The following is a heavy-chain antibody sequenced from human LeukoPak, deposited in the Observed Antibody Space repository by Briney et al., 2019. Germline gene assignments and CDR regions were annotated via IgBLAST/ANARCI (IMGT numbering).Heavy chain of an antibody. Sequence: SETLSLTCTVSGGSISSYYWSWIRQPPGKGLEWIGEINHSGSTNYNPSLKSRVTISVDTSKNQFSLKLSSMTAADTAVYYCARSGTYYYYVDVWGKGTTVTVSS. CDR1: GGSISSYY. CDR3: ARSGTYYYYVDV. J-gene: IGHJ6*03. CDR2: INHSGST. V-gene: IGHV4-34*01. D-gene: IGHD1-1*01.